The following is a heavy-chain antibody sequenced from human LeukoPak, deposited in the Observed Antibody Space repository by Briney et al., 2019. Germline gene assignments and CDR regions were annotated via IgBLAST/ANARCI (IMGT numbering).Heavy chain of an antibody. Sequence: GRSMRLSCAASGSTFDDYAMHWVRQVPGKGLEWVSGFSWNSGSIGYADSVKGRFTISRDNAKNSLYLQMNSLRAEDMALYYCAKGSGTYVRLLGSDAFDIWGQGTMVTVSS. CDR1: GSTFDDYA. CDR3: AKGSGTYVRLLGSDAFDI. J-gene: IGHJ3*02. D-gene: IGHD2-21*01. V-gene: IGHV3-9*03. CDR2: FSWNSGSI.